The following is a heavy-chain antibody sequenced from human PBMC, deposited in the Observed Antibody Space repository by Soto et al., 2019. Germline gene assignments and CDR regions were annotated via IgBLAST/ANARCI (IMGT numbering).Heavy chain of an antibody. Sequence: QVHLVESGGGVVQPGRSLRLSCAASGFTFSSYGMHWVRQAPGKGLEWVAAMSYDGSNTYYGDSVKGRFTISRDTSKNTLYLQMNSLRVEDTAVYFCTKDLDGSSFDYWGQGALVTVSS. CDR1: GFTFSSYG. J-gene: IGHJ4*02. CDR2: MSYDGSNT. V-gene: IGHV3-30*18. D-gene: IGHD1-26*01. CDR3: TKDLDGSSFDY.